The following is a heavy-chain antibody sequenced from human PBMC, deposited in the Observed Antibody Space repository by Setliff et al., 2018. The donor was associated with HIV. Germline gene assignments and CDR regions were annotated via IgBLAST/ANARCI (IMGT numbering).Heavy chain of an antibody. CDR3: AKEKTPSTGFFY. CDR2: IRFNGNDK. V-gene: IGHV3-30*02. D-gene: IGHD3-10*01. J-gene: IGHJ4*02. Sequence: PGGSLRLSCATSGFIFKTYDIHWVRQAPGKGLEWVTFIRFNGNDKYYADSVKGRFTISRDNSKNTLDLQINSLRPEDTAVYYCAKEKTPSTGFFYWGQGTLVTVSS. CDR1: GFIFKTYD.